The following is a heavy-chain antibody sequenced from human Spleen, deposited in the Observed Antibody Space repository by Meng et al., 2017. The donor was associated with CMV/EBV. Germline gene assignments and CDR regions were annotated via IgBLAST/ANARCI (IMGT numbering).Heavy chain of an antibody. CDR3: ARDSGGSHVLRFLEWFFDY. CDR1: FSSYA. CDR2: ISYDGSNK. J-gene: IGHJ4*02. V-gene: IGHV3-30*04. Sequence: FSSYAMHWVRQAPGKGLEWVAVISYDGSNKYYADSVKGRFTISRDNSKNTLYLQMNSLRAEDTAVYYCARDSGGSHVLRFLEWFFDYWGQGTLVTVSS. D-gene: IGHD3-3*01.